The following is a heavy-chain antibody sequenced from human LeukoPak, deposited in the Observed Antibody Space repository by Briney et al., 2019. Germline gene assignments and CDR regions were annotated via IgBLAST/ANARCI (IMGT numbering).Heavy chain of an antibody. J-gene: IGHJ4*02. CDR3: ARDTDSSGPPIGY. Sequence: PGGSLRLSCAASGFTFSSYSMNWVRQAPGKGLEWVSSVSSSSSYIYYADSVKGRFTISRDNAKNSLYLQMNSLRAEDTAVYYCARDTDSSGPPIGYWGQGTLVTVSS. D-gene: IGHD3-22*01. V-gene: IGHV3-21*01. CDR2: VSSSSSYI. CDR1: GFTFSSYS.